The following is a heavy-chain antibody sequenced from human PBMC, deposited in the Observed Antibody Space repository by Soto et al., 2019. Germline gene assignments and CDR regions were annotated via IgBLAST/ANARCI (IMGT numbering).Heavy chain of an antibody. CDR2: ISGSGGST. D-gene: IGHD2-15*01. CDR1: GFTFSSYA. J-gene: IGHJ1*01. CDR3: AKAEGCSGGSCYRSKKPRAFKH. V-gene: IGHV3-23*01. Sequence: GGSLRLSCAASGFTFSSYAMSWVRQAPGKGLEWVSAISGSGGSTYYADSVKGRFTISRDNSKNTLYLQMNSLGAEDTAVYYCAKAEGCSGGSCYRSKKPRAFKHWGQGTLVTVSS.